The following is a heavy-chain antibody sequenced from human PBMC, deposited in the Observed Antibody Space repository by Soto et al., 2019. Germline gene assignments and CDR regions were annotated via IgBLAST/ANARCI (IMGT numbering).Heavy chain of an antibody. CDR1: GFTFSSYW. D-gene: IGHD1-1*01. Sequence: GGSLRLSCAASGFTFSSYWMSWVRQAPGKGLEWVANIKQDGSEKYYVDSVKGRFTISRDNAKNSLYLQMNSLRAEDTAVYYCASEYNSDAFDIWGQGTMVTVSS. J-gene: IGHJ3*02. CDR3: ASEYNSDAFDI. CDR2: IKQDGSEK. V-gene: IGHV3-7*03.